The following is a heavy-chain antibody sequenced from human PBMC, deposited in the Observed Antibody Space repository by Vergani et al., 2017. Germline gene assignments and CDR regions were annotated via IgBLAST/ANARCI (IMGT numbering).Heavy chain of an antibody. V-gene: IGHV3-48*03. CDR3: AGSWNHCDY. Sequence: EVQLVESGGDLVQPGGSLRLSCAVSGFTFSSYEMNWVRQAPGKGLEWVSYISLSGNTIYYADSVKGRFTISRDNAKNSLYLQMNSLRAEDTAVYYCAGSWNHCDYWGQGTLVTVSS. J-gene: IGHJ4*02. CDR1: GFTFSSYE. CDR2: ISLSGNTI. D-gene: IGHD1-1*01.